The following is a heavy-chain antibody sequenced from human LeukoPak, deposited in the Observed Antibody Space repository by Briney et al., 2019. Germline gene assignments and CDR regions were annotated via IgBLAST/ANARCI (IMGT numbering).Heavy chain of an antibody. CDR2: ISSSSSYI. D-gene: IGHD2-8*01. CDR3: ARDLTGYCTNGVCYSFGGFDY. V-gene: IGHV3-21*05. J-gene: IGHJ4*02. CDR1: GFTFSSYE. Sequence: GGSLRLSCAASGFTFSSYEMNWVRQAPGKGLEWVSYISSSSSYIYYADSVKGRFTISRDNAKNSLYLQMNSLRAEDTAVYYCARDLTGYCTNGVCYSFGGFDYWGQGTLVTVSS.